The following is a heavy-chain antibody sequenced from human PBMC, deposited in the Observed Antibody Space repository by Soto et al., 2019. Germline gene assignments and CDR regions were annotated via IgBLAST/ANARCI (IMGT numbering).Heavy chain of an antibody. D-gene: IGHD3-16*01. V-gene: IGHV3-33*01. CDR3: ARDHFAYYDYIWGTTPLWYFDY. J-gene: IGHJ4*02. CDR1: GFTFSSYG. Sequence: QVQLVESGGGVVQPGRSLRLSCAASGFTFSSYGMHWVRQAPGKGLEWVAVIWYDGSNKYYADSVKGRFTISRDNSKNTLYLQMNSPRAEDTAVYYCARDHFAYYDYIWGTTPLWYFDYWGQGTLVTVSS. CDR2: IWYDGSNK.